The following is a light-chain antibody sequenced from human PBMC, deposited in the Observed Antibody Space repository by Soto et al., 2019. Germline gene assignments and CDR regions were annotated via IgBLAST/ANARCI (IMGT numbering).Light chain of an antibody. CDR2: GAS. CDR3: QQHGRSPPSWT. CDR1: QSVTNNY. Sequence: ETVLTQSPGTLSLSPGERATLFCRASQSVTNNYLAWYQHKPGQAPRLLIYGASSRATGIPDRCSGSGSGTDFTLTISRLEPEDFAVYYCQQHGRSPPSWTFGQGTKVEIK. V-gene: IGKV3-20*01. J-gene: IGKJ1*01.